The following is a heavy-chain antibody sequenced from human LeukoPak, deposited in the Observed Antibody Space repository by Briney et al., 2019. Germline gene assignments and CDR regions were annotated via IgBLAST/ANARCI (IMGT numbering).Heavy chain of an antibody. Sequence: SETLSLTCTVSGGSISSYYWSWIRQPPGKGLEWIGYIYYSGSTNYNPSLKSRVTISVDTSKNQFSLKLSSVAAADTAVYYCAGLADFDWQFDYWGQGTLVTVSS. J-gene: IGHJ4*02. V-gene: IGHV4-59*01. CDR2: IYYSGST. CDR1: GGSISSYY. D-gene: IGHD3-9*01. CDR3: AGLADFDWQFDY.